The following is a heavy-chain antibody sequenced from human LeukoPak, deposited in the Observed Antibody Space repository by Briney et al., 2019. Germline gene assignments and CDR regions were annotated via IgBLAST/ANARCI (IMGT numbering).Heavy chain of an antibody. D-gene: IGHD2-2*01. CDR1: GGTFSSYA. CDR2: IIPIFGTA. V-gene: IGHV1-69*05. Sequence: SVKVSCKASGGTFSSYAISWVRQAPRQGLEWMGRIIPIFGTANYAQKFQGRVTITTDESTSTAYMELSSLRSEDTAVYYCARESLPAAINYYYYMDVWGKGTTVTVSS. J-gene: IGHJ6*03. CDR3: ARESLPAAINYYYYMDV.